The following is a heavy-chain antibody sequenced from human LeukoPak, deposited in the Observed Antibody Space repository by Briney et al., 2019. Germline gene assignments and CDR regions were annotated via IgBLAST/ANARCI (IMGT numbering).Heavy chain of an antibody. CDR1: GFTFSSYA. J-gene: IGHJ4*02. D-gene: IGHD2-2*01. CDR2: ISSSGSTT. Sequence: PGGSLRLSCAASGFTFSSYAMNWVRQAPGKELGWRSYISSSGSTTHSVDSVRGRFTISRDNAKNSLYLQMNSLRAEDTAAYYCARGSRSSMTYYFDYWGQGTLVTVSS. V-gene: IGHV3-48*01. CDR3: ARGSRSSMTYYFDY.